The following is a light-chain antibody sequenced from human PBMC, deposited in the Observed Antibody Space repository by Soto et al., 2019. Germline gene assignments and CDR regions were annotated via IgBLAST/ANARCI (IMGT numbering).Light chain of an antibody. CDR1: QGISSY. Sequence: DIQLTQSPSFLSASVGDRVTITCRASQGISSYLAWYQQKPGKAPKLLIYAASTLQSGVPLRFSGSGSATSFTLTISSLQPEDFATYYCQQLLSYPITFGQGTRLEIK. J-gene: IGKJ5*01. CDR3: QQLLSYPIT. CDR2: AAS. V-gene: IGKV1-9*01.